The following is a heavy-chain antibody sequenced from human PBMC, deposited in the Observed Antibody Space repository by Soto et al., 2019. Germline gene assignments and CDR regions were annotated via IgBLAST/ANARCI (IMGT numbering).Heavy chain of an antibody. CDR1: ELAYRGYA. J-gene: IGHJ4*02. CDR2: ITDDGSNK. Sequence: PGGSVRLSCAASELAYRGYAMSWDRQAPGKGPEWVAAITDDGSNKYYADSVKGRFTISRDNSKNTLYLQMSSLRPEDTTVYYCAGYCSSTSCYSRYWGQGTLVTVSS. V-gene: IGHV3-30-3*01. D-gene: IGHD2-2*01. CDR3: AGYCSSTSCYSRY.